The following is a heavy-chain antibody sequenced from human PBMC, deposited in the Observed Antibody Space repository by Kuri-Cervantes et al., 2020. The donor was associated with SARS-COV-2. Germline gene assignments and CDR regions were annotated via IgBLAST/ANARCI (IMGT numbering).Heavy chain of an antibody. CDR1: GFTFSSYG. CDR2: ISYDGSNK. D-gene: IGHD5-12*01. CDR3: AKAYDPYGMDV. Sequence: GGSLRLSCAAFGFTFSSYGMHWVRQAPGKGLEWVAVISYDGSNKYYADSVKGRFTISRDNSKNTLYLQMNSLRAEDTAVYYCAKAYDPYGMDVWGQGTTVTVSS. V-gene: IGHV3-30*18. J-gene: IGHJ6*02.